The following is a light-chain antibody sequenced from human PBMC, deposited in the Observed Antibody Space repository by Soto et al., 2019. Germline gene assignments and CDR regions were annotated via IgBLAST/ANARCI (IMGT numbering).Light chain of an antibody. V-gene: IGKV3-15*01. CDR3: QQYNNSPT. J-gene: IGKJ2*01. CDR1: QSVSSN. Sequence: EIVMTQSPATLSVSPGERATLSCRASQSVSSNLAWYQQKPGQAPRLLIYGASARATGIPARFSCSGSGTEFTLTISSLQSEDFAVYYCQQYNNSPTFGQGTKLEIK. CDR2: GAS.